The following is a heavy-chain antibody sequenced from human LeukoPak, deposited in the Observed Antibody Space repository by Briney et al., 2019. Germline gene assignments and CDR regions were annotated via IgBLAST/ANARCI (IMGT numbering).Heavy chain of an antibody. CDR2: IYYSGST. V-gene: IGHV4-59*01. D-gene: IGHD6-19*01. CDR1: GGSISSYY. CDR3: ARDLDGDQWLALGY. J-gene: IGHJ4*02. Sequence: SETLSLTCTVSGGSISSYYWSWIRQPPGKGLEWIGYIYYSGSTNYNPSLKSRVTISVGTSKNQFSLKLSSVTAADTAVYYCARDLDGDQWLALGYWGQGTLVTVSS.